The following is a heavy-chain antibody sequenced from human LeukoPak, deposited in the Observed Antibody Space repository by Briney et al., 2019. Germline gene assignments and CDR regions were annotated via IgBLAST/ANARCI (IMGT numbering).Heavy chain of an antibody. CDR1: GGSFSGYY. CDR3: ARGWAMGATGVARWFDP. CDR2: INHSGST. J-gene: IGHJ5*02. V-gene: IGHV4-34*01. Sequence: SETLSLTCAVYGGSFSGYYWSWIPQPPGKGLEWIGEINHSGSTNYNPSLKSRVTISVDTSKNQFSLKLSSVTAADTAVYYCARGWAMGATGVARWFDPWGQGTLVTVSS. D-gene: IGHD1-26*01.